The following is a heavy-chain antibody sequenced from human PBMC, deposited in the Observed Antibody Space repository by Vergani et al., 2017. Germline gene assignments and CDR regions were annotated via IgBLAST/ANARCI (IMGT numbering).Heavy chain of an antibody. V-gene: IGHV4-39*01. CDR1: GGSISSSSYY. CDR3: ARHRLPGYYY. J-gene: IGHJ4*02. Sequence: QLQLQESGPGLVKPSETLSPTCTVSGGSISSSSYYWGWIRQPPGTGLEWIGSIYYSGSTYYNPSLKSRVTISVDTSKNQFSLKLSSVTAADTAVYYCARHRLPGYYYWGQGTLVTVSS. D-gene: IGHD3-9*01. CDR2: IYYSGST.